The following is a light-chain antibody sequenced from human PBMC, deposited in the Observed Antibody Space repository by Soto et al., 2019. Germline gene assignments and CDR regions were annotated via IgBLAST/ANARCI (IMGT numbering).Light chain of an antibody. CDR1: QSVSSSY. V-gene: IGKV3-15*01. CDR3: QQYNNWLMLS. Sequence: EIVLTRSPGTLSLSPGERATLYFSASQSVSSSYLAWYQQKPGQAPRLLIYGASTRATGIPARFSGSGSGTEFTLTISSLQSEDFAIYYCQQYNNWLMLSFGGGTKVDIK. J-gene: IGKJ4*01. CDR2: GAS.